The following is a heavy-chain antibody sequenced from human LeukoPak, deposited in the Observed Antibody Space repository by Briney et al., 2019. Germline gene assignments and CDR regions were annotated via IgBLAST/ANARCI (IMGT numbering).Heavy chain of an antibody. CDR3: AHYYDSRGVGAFDI. J-gene: IGHJ3*02. D-gene: IGHD3-22*01. V-gene: IGHV4-4*07. Sequence: PSETLSLTCTVSGGYISSYYWSWIRQPAGKGLEWIGRIYTSGSTNYNPSLKSRVTMSVDTSKNQFSLKLSSVTAADTAVYYCAHYYDSRGVGAFDIWGRGTMVTVSS. CDR2: IYTSGST. CDR1: GGYISSYY.